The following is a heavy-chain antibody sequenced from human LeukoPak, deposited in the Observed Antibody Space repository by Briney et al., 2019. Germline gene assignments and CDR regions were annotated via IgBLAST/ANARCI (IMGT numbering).Heavy chain of an antibody. J-gene: IGHJ3*02. Sequence: SETLSLTCTVSGGSISSSSYYWGWIRQPPGKGLEWIGSIYYSGSTYYNPSLKSRVTISVDTSKNQSSLKLSSVTAADTAVYYCARGEMATIEDAFDIWGQGTMVTVSS. CDR2: IYYSGST. V-gene: IGHV4-39*07. CDR1: GGSISSSSYY. CDR3: ARGEMATIEDAFDI. D-gene: IGHD5-24*01.